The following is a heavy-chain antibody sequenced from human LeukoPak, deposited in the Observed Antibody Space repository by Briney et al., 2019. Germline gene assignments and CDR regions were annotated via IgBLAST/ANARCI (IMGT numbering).Heavy chain of an antibody. CDR1: GFTFSYYT. V-gene: IGHV3-48*01. CDR3: AKDPGRWEPLFS. J-gene: IGHJ5*02. CDR2: IGSSVPSM. Sequence: GGSLRLSCVTSGFTFSYYTMNWVRQGPGKGLEWISYIGSSVPSMSYADSVRGRFTISRDNAKNSLYLQMNSLRPEDTAVYYCAKDPGRWEPLFSWGQGTPVTVSS. D-gene: IGHD1-26*01.